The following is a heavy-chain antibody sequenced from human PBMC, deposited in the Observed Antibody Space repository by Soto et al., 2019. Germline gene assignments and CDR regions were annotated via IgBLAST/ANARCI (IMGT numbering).Heavy chain of an antibody. Sequence: SETLSLTCTVSGGSISSGGYYWSWIRQPPGKGLEWIGEINHSGSTNYNPSLKSRVTISVDTSKNQFSLKLSSVTAADTAVYYCARLTVTPLYYYYYGMDVWGQGTTVTVSS. V-gene: IGHV4-39*07. J-gene: IGHJ6*02. CDR1: GGSISSGGYY. CDR3: ARLTVTPLYYYYYGMDV. D-gene: IGHD4-17*01. CDR2: INHSGST.